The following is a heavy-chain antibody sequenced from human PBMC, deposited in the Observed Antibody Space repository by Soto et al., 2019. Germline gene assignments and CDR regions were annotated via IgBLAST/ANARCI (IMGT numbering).Heavy chain of an antibody. D-gene: IGHD2-2*01. V-gene: IGHV3-21*01. CDR3: ARDPSDCSSTSCWGYYALDV. CDR2: ISSSGTYI. Sequence: KPGGSLRLSCAASGFTFSTYSMNWVRQAPGKGLEWVSSISSSGTYIHYADSLKGRFTISRDNAKNSLYLQMISLRVEDTAVYYCARDPSDCSSTSCWGYYALDVWGQGTTVTVSS. CDR1: GFTFSTYS. J-gene: IGHJ6*02.